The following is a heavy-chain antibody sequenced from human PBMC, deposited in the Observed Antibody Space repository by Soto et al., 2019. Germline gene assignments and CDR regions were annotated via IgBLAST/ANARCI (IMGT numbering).Heavy chain of an antibody. CDR3: ARDVPDFTIFCYGMDV. D-gene: IGHD3-3*01. Sequence: EVQLVESGGGLVKPGGSLRLSCAASGFTFSSYSMNWVRQAPGKGLEWVSSISSSSSYIYYADSVKGRFSLSRDNAKNSLYLQMNSLRAEDTAVYYCARDVPDFTIFCYGMDVWGQGTTVTVSS. CDR2: ISSSSSYI. J-gene: IGHJ6*02. V-gene: IGHV3-21*01. CDR1: GFTFSSYS.